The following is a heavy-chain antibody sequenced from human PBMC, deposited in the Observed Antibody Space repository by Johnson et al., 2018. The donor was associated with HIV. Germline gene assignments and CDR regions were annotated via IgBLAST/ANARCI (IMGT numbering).Heavy chain of an antibody. CDR1: GFSFSSYA. J-gene: IGHJ3*02. Sequence: VKLVESGGGVVQPGRSLRLSCAASGFSFSSYAFHWFRQAPGKGLEWVSAISGSGGSTYYADSVKGRFTISRDNSKNTLYLQMNSLRAEDTAVYYCAKDLIWFGELPDAFDIWGQGTMVTVSS. CDR2: ISGSGGST. D-gene: IGHD3-10*01. V-gene: IGHV3-23*04. CDR3: AKDLIWFGELPDAFDI.